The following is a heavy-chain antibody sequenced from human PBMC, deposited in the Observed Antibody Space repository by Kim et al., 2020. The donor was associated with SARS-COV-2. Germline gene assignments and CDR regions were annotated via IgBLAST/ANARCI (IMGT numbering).Heavy chain of an antibody. D-gene: IGHD1-26*01. V-gene: IGHV1-8*01. J-gene: IGHJ4*02. Sequence: QKFQGRVTRTRNTSISTAYMELSSLRSDDTAVYYCARSHSGSYTIKRFDYWGQGTLVTVSS. CDR3: ARSHSGSYTIKRFDY.